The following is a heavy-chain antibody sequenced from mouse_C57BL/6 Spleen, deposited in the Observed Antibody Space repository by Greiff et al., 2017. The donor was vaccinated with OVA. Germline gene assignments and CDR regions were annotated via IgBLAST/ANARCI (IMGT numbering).Heavy chain of an antibody. CDR3: SRGTTVGYFEV. V-gene: IGHV1-82*01. CDR1: GYAFSSSW. CDR2: IYPGDGDT. D-gene: IGHD1-1*01. Sequence: QVQLQQSGPELVKPGASVKISCKASGYAFSSSWMNWVKQRPGKGLEWIGRIYPGDGDTNYNGKFKGKATLTADKSSSTAYMQLSSLTSEDSAVYFCSRGTTVGYFEVWGTGATVTVAS. J-gene: IGHJ1*03.